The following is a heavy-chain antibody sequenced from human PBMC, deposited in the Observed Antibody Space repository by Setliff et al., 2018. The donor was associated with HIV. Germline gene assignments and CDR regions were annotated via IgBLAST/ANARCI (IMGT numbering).Heavy chain of an antibody. CDR2: IYYTGST. CDR1: GGSIISSTFY. Sequence: SETLSLTCAVSGGSIISSTFYWGWIRQPPGKGLEWIGTIYYTGSTYYTPSLKSRLTISVDTSKNQLSLRLTSVTATDTAVYYCARLRTAPAGRLYPPGYWGQGTLVTVSS. V-gene: IGHV4-39*01. CDR3: ARLRTAPAGRLYPPGY. D-gene: IGHD6-13*01. J-gene: IGHJ4*02.